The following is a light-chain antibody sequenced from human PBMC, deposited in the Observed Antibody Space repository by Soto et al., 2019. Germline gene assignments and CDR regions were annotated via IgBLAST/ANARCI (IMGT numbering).Light chain of an antibody. V-gene: IGLV2-14*01. CDR3: SSYTSSSTV. CDR1: SSDVGGYNY. CDR2: EVS. Sequence: QYALTQPASVSGSPGQSITISCTGTSSDVGGYNYVSWYQQHPGKAHKLMIYEVSNRPSGVSNRFSGSKSGNTASLTISGLQAEDEADYYCSSYTSSSTVFGTGTKLTVL. J-gene: IGLJ1*01.